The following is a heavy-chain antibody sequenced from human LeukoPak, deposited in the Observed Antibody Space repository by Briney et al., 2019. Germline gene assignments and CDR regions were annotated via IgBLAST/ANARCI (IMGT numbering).Heavy chain of an antibody. D-gene: IGHD2-15*01. J-gene: IGHJ4*02. CDR2: IIPIFGTA. V-gene: IGHV1-69*13. Sequence: SVKVSCKASGGTFSSYAISWVRQAPGQGLEWMGGIIPIFGTANYAQKFQGRVTITADESTSTAYMELSSLRSEDTAVYYCARVPYCSGGSCLLRGYYFDYWGPGTLVTVSS. CDR1: GGTFSSYA. CDR3: ARVPYCSGGSCLLRGYYFDY.